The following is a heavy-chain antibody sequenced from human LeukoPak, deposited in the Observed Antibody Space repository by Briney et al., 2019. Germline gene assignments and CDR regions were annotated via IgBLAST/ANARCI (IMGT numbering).Heavy chain of an antibody. Sequence: GGSLRLSCTASGFAFSVYAMSWLRQPPGKGLEWVSTINANSGTTSYAASVRGRVTISRDNSKNTLYLQVNTLRADDTATYYCAKPISGGLAVTADWFHPWGQGTLVGVSS. CDR3: AKPISGGLAVTADWFHP. J-gene: IGHJ5*01. CDR2: INANSGTT. CDR1: GFAFSVYA. D-gene: IGHD6-19*01. V-gene: IGHV3-23*01.